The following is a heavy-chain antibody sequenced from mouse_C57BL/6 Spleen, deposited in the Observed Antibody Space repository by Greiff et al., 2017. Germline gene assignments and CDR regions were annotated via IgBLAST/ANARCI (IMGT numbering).Heavy chain of an antibody. V-gene: IGHV1-63*01. CDR1: GYTFTNYW. Sequence: VQLQQSGAELVRPGTSVKMSCKASGYTFTNYWIGWAKQRPGHGLEWIGDIYPGGGYTNYNEKFKGKATLTADKSSSTAYMQFSSLTSEDSAIYYCARTDGYAMDYWGQGTSVTVSS. CDR3: ARTDGYAMDY. CDR2: IYPGGGYT. J-gene: IGHJ4*01.